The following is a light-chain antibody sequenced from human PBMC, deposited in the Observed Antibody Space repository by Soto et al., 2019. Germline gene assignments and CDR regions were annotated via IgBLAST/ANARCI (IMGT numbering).Light chain of an antibody. CDR3: QQYNNWPPIT. J-gene: IGKJ5*01. CDR1: QSVRSN. CDR2: DAS. Sequence: IVSPQSPATLSVSAGERATLSCRARQSVRSNLAWYQQKPGQAPRLLIYDASTRATGIPARFSGSGSGTEFILTISSLQSEDFGVYYCQQYNNWPPITFGQGTRLEIK. V-gene: IGKV3D-15*01.